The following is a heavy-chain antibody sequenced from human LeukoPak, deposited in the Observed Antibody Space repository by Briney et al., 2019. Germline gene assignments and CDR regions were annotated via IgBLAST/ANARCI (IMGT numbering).Heavy chain of an antibody. CDR2: ISAYNGNT. CDR3: ARDLGIWFGELLSTFQPFYFDY. Sequence: ASVKVSCKASGYTFTSYGIRWVRQAPGQGLEWMGWISAYNGNTNYAQKLQGGVTMTTDTSTSTAYMELRSLRSDDTAVYYCARDLGIWFGELLSTFQPFYFDYWGQGTLVTVSS. J-gene: IGHJ4*02. V-gene: IGHV1-18*01. D-gene: IGHD3-10*01. CDR1: GYTFTSYG.